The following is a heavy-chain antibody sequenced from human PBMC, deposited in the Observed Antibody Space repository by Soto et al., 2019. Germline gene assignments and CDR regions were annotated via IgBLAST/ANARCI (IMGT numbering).Heavy chain of an antibody. V-gene: IGHV4-39*01. CDR3: ARVWSDMRIYYYYGMDV. J-gene: IGHJ6*02. CDR2: IYYSGST. Sequence: SESLSLTCTVSGGSISSSSYYWGWIRQPPGKGLEWIGSIYYSGSTYYNPSLKSRVTISVDTSKNQFSLKLSSVTAADTAVYYCARVWSDMRIYYYYGMDVWGQGTTVTVSS. D-gene: IGHD3-10*01. CDR1: GGSISSSSYY.